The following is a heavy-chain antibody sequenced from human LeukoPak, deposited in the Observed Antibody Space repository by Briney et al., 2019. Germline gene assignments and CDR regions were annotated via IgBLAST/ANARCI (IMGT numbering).Heavy chain of an antibody. D-gene: IGHD1-26*01. Sequence: GGSLRLSCTASGFTFGDYAMSWVRQAPGKGLEWASFIYSGGSTSYADSVKGRFTISRDNSKNTLYLQMNSLRVEDTAVYYCVTDYGSGTYYRDYWGQGTLVTVSS. J-gene: IGHJ4*02. CDR2: IYSGGST. CDR3: VTDYGSGTYYRDY. CDR1: GFTFGDYA. V-gene: IGHV3-53*01.